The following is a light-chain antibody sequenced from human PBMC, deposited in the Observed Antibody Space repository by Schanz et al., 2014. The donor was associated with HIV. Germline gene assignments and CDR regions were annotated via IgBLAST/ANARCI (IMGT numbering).Light chain of an antibody. V-gene: IGLV2-14*03. CDR1: SSDVGDY. CDR3: CSYAGSSTDWV. J-gene: IGLJ3*02. CDR2: DVS. Sequence: QSVLTQPASVSGSPGQSITISCTATSSDVGDYVSWYQHHPGKAPKLMIYDVSNRPSGVSFRFSGSKSGNTASLTVSGLQAEDEADYYCCSYAGSSTDWVFGGGTKLTVL.